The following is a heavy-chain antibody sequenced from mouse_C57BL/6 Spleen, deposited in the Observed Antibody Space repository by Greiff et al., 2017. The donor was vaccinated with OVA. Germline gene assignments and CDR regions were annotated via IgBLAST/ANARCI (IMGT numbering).Heavy chain of an antibody. V-gene: IGHV1-14*01. CDR1: GYTFTSYV. D-gene: IGHD2-5*01. CDR3: ARDHYSNYWYFDV. Sequence: EVKLQESGPELVKPGASVKMSCKASGYTFTSYVMHWVKQKPGQGLEWIGYIYPYNDGTKYNEKFKGKATLTSDKSSSTAYMELSSLTSEDSAVYYCARDHYSNYWYFDVWGTGTTVTVSS. CDR2: IYPYNDGT. J-gene: IGHJ1*03.